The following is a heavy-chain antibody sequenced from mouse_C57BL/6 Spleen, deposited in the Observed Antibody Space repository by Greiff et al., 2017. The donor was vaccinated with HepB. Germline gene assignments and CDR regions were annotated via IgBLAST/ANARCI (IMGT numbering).Heavy chain of an antibody. D-gene: IGHD2-3*01. CDR3: ARGGYLGGFAY. CDR1: GYAFSSYW. J-gene: IGHJ3*01. Sequence: QVQLKQSGAELVKPGASVKISCKASGYAFSSYWMNWVKQRPGKGLEWIGQIYPGDGDTNYNGKFKGKATLTADKSSSTAYMQLSSLTSEDSAVYFCARGGYLGGFAYWGQGTLVTVSA. V-gene: IGHV1-80*01. CDR2: IYPGDGDT.